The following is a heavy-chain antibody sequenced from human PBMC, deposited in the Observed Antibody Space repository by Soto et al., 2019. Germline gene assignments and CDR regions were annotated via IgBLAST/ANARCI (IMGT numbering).Heavy chain of an antibody. CDR3: ARDPRTNFDFRSGYPVPDFFAD. CDR2: IAFDGIEK. J-gene: IGHJ4*02. V-gene: IGHV3-30*03. D-gene: IGHD3-3*01. CDR1: GFKFKNHC. Sequence: GGSLRLSCGVSGFKFKNHCIHWLRHAPCKGLEWVAVIAFDGIEKFYSDSVEGRFSISRDDSKDTLHLQMTGLTREDTAMYFCARDPRTNFDFRSGYPVPDFFADCGQGELLTVSS.